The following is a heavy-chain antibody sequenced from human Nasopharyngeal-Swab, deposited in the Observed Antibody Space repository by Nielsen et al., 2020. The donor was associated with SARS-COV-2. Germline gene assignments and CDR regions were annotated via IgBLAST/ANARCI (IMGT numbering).Heavy chain of an antibody. V-gene: IGHV4-34*01. CDR2: INHSGST. J-gene: IGHJ6*03. D-gene: IGHD3-9*01. Sequence: RQAPGKGLEWIGEINHSGSTNYNPSLKSRVTISVDTSKNQFSLKLSSVTAADTAVYYCARVTGYYYYYMDVWGKGTTATVSS. CDR3: ARVTGYYYYYMDV.